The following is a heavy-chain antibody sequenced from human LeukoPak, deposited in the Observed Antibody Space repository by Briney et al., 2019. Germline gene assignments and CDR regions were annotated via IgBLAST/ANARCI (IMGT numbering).Heavy chain of an antibody. D-gene: IGHD6-13*01. Sequence: PGGSLRLSCGASGFTFSHAWMSWVRQAPGKGREWVGRVKSKSNGVTTDYAAPVKGRFTISRDDSKNLLYLQMNNLKTEDTAVYYCTTDRRGAGIATAGTWTFDYWGQGTLVTVSS. CDR2: VKSKSNGVTT. CDR3: TTDRRGAGIATAGTWTFDY. CDR1: GFTFSHAW. V-gene: IGHV3-15*01. J-gene: IGHJ4*02.